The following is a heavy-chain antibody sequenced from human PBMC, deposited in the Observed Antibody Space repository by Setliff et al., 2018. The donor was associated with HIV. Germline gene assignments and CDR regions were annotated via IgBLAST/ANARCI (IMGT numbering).Heavy chain of an antibody. CDR3: ARELWFGELHEVYGMDV. CDR2: IWYDGNNK. D-gene: IGHD3-10*01. V-gene: IGHV3-33*01. Sequence: GGSLRLSCAASGFTFSSYGMHWVRQAPGKGLEWVAVIWYDGNNKYYADSVKGRFTISRDNSKNTLYLQMNSLRAEDTAVYYCARELWFGELHEVYGMDVWGQGTTVTVSS. J-gene: IGHJ6*02. CDR1: GFTFSSYG.